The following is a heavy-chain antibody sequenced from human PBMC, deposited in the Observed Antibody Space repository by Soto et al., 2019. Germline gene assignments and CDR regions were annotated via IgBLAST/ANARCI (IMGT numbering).Heavy chain of an antibody. J-gene: IGHJ3*02. D-gene: IGHD3-3*01. V-gene: IGHV1-69*06. CDR3: ARDLRRGFLRAFDI. CDR1: GGTFSSYA. Sequence: QVQLVQSGAEVKKPGSSVKVSCKASGGTFSSYAISWVRQAPGQGLEWMGGIIPIFGTANYAQKFQGRVTITADKSKSTAYMELSSQRSEDTAVYYCARDLRRGFLRAFDIWGQGTMVTVSS. CDR2: IIPIFGTA.